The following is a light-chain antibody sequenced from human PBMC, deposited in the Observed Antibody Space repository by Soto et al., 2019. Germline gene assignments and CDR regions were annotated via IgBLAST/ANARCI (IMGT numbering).Light chain of an antibody. CDR3: QQYSSFSS. V-gene: IGKV1-5*01. J-gene: IGKJ1*01. CDR1: QSISTW. CDR2: DGS. Sequence: DIQMTQSPSTLSAPVVDRVTITCRASQSISTWLAWYQQKPGKAPKFLIFDGSSLQSGVPSRFSGSGSGTEFTLTISSLQPDDFATYYCQQYSSFSSFGQGTKVDI.